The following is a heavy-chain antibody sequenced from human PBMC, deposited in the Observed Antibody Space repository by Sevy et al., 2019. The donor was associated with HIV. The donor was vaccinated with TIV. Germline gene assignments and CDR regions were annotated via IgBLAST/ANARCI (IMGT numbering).Heavy chain of an antibody. V-gene: IGHV1-3*01. CDR2: INAGNGNT. J-gene: IGHJ6*02. Sequence: ASVKVSCKASGYTFTSYAMHWVRQAPGQRLEWMGWINAGNGNTKYSQKFQGRVTITRDTSASTAYMELSSLRSEDTAVHYCARGDDYSNYYYYGMDVWGQGTTVTVSS. CDR3: ARGDDYSNYYYYGMDV. D-gene: IGHD2-21*01. CDR1: GYTFTSYA.